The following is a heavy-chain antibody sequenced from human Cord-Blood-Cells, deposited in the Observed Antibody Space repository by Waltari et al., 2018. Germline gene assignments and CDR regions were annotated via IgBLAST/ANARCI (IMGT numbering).Heavy chain of an antibody. CDR1: GYTFTGYY. Sequence: QVQLVQSGAEVKKPGASVKVSCKTSGYTFTGYYMPWLRQAPGQGLEWMGWINLMSGGTNYAQKFQGRVTMTRDTSISTAYMELSRLRSDDTAVYYCARGEKLTGSHIDYWGQGTLVTVSS. D-gene: IGHD1-20*01. CDR3: ARGEKLTGSHIDY. J-gene: IGHJ4*02. CDR2: INLMSGGT. V-gene: IGHV1-2*02.